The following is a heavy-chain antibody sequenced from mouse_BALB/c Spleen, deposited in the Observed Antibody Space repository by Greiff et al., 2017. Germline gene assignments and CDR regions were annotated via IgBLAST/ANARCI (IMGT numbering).Heavy chain of an antibody. D-gene: IGHD1-1*01. CDR1: GYSITSDYA. CDR3: ARRVYYGSSYVFYYAMDY. V-gene: IGHV3-2*02. Sequence: EVHLVESGPGLVKPSQSLSLTCTVTGYSITSDYAWNWIRQFPGNQLEWMGYISYSGSTSYNPSLKSRISITRDTSKNQFFLQLNSVTTEDTATYYCARRVYYGSSYVFYYAMDYWGQGTSVTVSS. CDR2: ISYSGST. J-gene: IGHJ4*01.